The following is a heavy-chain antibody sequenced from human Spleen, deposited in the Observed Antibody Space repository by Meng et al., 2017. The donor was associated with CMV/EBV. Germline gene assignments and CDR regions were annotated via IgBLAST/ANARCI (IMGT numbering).Heavy chain of an antibody. J-gene: IGHJ3*01. CDR3: ASSDHYGSGSHTEFDCFDV. V-gene: IGHV4-61*01. CDR1: GGSVSSGSYY. CDR2: IYYSGST. Sequence: SETLSLTCTVSGGSVSSGSYYWSWIRQPPGKGLEWIGYIYYSGSTNYNPSLKSRVTISVDTSKNQFSLRLSSVTAADTAVYYCASSDHYGSGSHTEFDCFDVWGQGTKVTVSS. D-gene: IGHD3-10*01.